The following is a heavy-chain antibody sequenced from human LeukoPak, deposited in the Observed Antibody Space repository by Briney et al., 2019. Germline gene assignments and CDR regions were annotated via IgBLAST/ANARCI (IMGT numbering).Heavy chain of an antibody. Sequence: LSGGSLRLSCAASGFTFSSYAMSWVRQAPGKGLEWVSAISGSGGTTYYADSVKGRFTISRDNSKNTLYLQMNSLRAEDTAVYYCAKRSVYCSGGSCSSRYYFDYWGQGALVTVSS. CDR1: GFTFSSYA. J-gene: IGHJ4*02. CDR2: ISGSGGTT. CDR3: AKRSVYCSGGSCSSRYYFDY. D-gene: IGHD2-15*01. V-gene: IGHV3-23*01.